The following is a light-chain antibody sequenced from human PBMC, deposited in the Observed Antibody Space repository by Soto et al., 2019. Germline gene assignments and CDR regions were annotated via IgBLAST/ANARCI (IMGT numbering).Light chain of an antibody. Sequence: QSVLTQDASVSGSPGQSITISCTGTSSDVGGYTYVSWYQQPPGKAPKLIIHDVTDRPSGVSNRFSGSKSGNTASLTISGLQPEDEADYYCSSYTSSDTLVFGTGTKVTVL. CDR1: SSDVGGYTY. CDR3: SSYTSSDTLV. J-gene: IGLJ1*01. CDR2: DVT. V-gene: IGLV2-14*03.